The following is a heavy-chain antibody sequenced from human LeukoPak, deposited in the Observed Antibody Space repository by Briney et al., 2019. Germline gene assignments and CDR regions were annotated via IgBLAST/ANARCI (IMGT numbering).Heavy chain of an antibody. CDR3: AKQSVAGNVYYFDY. CDR1: GFTFSSYA. V-gene: IGHV3-23*01. J-gene: IGHJ4*02. Sequence: LPGGSLRRSCAASGFTFSSYAMSWVRQAPGKGLEWVSAISGSGGSTYYADSVKGRFTISRDNSKNTLYLQMNSLRAEDTAVYYCAKQSVAGNVYYFDYWGQGTLVTVSS. D-gene: IGHD6-19*01. CDR2: ISGSGGST.